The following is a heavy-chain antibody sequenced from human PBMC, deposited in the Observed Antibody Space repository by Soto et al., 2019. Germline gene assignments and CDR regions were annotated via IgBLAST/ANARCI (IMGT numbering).Heavy chain of an antibody. CDR2: VWYDGSNK. D-gene: IGHD6-13*01. V-gene: IGHV3-33*06. J-gene: IGHJ6*02. Sequence: GWSLRLSCAASGFKFTIYGMHWVRQAPGKGLEWVAVVWYDGSNKYYADSVKGRFTISRDNSKNTLYLQVNSLRAEDTAVYYCAKDRSSSLDGMDVWGQGTKVTVSS. CDR1: GFKFTIYG. CDR3: AKDRSSSLDGMDV.